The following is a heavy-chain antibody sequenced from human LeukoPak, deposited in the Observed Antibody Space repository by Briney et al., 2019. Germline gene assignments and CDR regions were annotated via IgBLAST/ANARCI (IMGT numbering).Heavy chain of an antibody. CDR2: IYHSGST. Sequence: SETLSLTCAVPGYSISSGYYWGWIRQPPGKGLEWIGSIYHSGSTYYNPSLKSRVTISVDTSKNQFSLKLSSVTAADTAVYYCARHSTHFWSGLDWFDPWGQGTLVTVSS. CDR1: GYSISSGYY. CDR3: ARHSTHFWSGLDWFDP. V-gene: IGHV4-38-2*01. J-gene: IGHJ5*02. D-gene: IGHD3-3*02.